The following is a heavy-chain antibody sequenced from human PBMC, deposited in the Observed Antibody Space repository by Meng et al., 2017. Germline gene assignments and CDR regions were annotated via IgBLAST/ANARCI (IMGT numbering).Heavy chain of an antibody. CDR1: DYTFTGYG. Sequence: QVQPVQSGPEVKKPGASVKVSCKASDYTFTGYGVSWVRTAPGQGLEWMAWLGAHDGDTSHAPKFQGRVTVSADRPTATAYMELRSLRSDDTAVYYCARGTPGRSYSDYWGQGTLVTVSS. V-gene: IGHV1-18*01. CDR3: ARGTPGRSYSDY. D-gene: IGHD3-10*01. CDR2: LGAHDGDT. J-gene: IGHJ4*02.